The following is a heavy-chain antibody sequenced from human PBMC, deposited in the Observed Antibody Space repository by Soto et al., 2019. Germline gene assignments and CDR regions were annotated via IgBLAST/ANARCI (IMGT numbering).Heavy chain of an antibody. CDR2: IIPIFGTA. CDR1: GGTLSSYA. CDR3: AKDTPNYYDSSGYPNGAYYGMAV. D-gene: IGHD3-22*01. Sequence: SVKVSCKASGGTLSSYAISWVRQAPGQGLEWMGGIIPIFGTANYAQKFQGRVTITADESTSTAYMELSSLRSEDTAVYYCAKDTPNYYDSSGYPNGAYYGMAVWGQGPTVTVSS. V-gene: IGHV1-69*13. J-gene: IGHJ6*02.